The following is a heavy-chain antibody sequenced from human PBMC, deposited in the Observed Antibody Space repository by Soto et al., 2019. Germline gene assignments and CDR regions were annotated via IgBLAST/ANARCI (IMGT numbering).Heavy chain of an antibody. CDR2: ISSSSSYI. Sequence: GGSLRLSCAASGFTFSSYSMNWVRQAPEKGLEWVSSISSSSSYIYYADSVKGRFTISRDNAKNSLYLQMNSLRAEDTAVYYCARDQGYDILTGYFGFIDIWGQGTMVTVSS. J-gene: IGHJ3*02. CDR1: GFTFSSYS. D-gene: IGHD3-9*01. CDR3: ARDQGYDILTGYFGFIDI. V-gene: IGHV3-21*01.